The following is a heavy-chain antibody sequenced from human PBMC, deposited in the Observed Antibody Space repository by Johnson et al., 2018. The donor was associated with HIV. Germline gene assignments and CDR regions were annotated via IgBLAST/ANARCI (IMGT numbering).Heavy chain of an antibody. V-gene: IGHV3-7*03. CDR1: GFTFSGYW. CDR2: IKQDGSEA. CDR3: AKDIASGYTNGGTLDI. J-gene: IGHJ3*02. D-gene: IGHD6-19*01. Sequence: VQLVESGGGLVQPGGSLRLSCAASGFTFSGYWMTWVRQAPGKVLEWVANIKQDGSEAYYVESVKGRFTITRDNSKNSLYLQMNSLRPEDTGLYYCAKDIASGYTNGGTLDIWGQGTMVTVSS.